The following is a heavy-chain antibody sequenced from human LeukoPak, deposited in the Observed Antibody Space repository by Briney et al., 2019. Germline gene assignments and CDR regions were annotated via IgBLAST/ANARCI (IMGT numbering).Heavy chain of an antibody. CDR2: IYYTGKT. Sequence: NPSETLSLTCTVSGDSVSNENYYWRWLRQPPGKALEWIGYIYYTGKTYYNPSLEGRVTILVDTSRNHFSVKLSSVTAADTAVYYCARSQNYYGSGDYWSQGTLVTVSS. V-gene: IGHV4-61*03. CDR1: GDSVSNENYY. CDR3: ARSQNYYGSGDY. D-gene: IGHD3-10*01. J-gene: IGHJ4*02.